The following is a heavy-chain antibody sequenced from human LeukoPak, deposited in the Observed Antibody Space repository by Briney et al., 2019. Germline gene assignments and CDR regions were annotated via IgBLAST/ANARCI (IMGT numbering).Heavy chain of an antibody. J-gene: IGHJ4*02. CDR2: IKQDGSEK. CDR3: ARETSYGEMFDY. CDR1: GFTFSGYW. Sequence: GGSLRLSCAASGFTFSGYWMSWVRQAPGKGLEWVANIKQDGSEKYYVDSVKGRFTISRDNAKNSLYLQMNSLRAEDTAVYYCARETSYGEMFDYWGQGTLVTVSS. D-gene: IGHD4-17*01. V-gene: IGHV3-7*01.